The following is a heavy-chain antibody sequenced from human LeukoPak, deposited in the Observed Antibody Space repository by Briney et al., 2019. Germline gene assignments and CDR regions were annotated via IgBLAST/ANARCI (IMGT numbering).Heavy chain of an antibody. J-gene: IGHJ4*02. V-gene: IGHV1-18*04. CDR1: GYTFTSYG. CDR2: ISAYNGNT. CDR3: AREARITMVRGVHVNFDY. D-gene: IGHD3-10*01. Sequence: ASVKVSCKASGYTFTSYGISWVRQAPGQGLEWMGWISAYNGNTNYAQKLQGRVTMTTDTSTNTAYMELRSLRSDDTAVYYCAREARITMVRGVHVNFDYWGQGTLVTVSS.